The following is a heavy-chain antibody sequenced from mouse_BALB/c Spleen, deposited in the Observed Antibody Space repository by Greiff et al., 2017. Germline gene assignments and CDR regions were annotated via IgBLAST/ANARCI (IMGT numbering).Heavy chain of an antibody. Sequence: VQLQQSGPGLVAPSQSLSITCTVSGFSLTGYGVNWVRQPPGKGLEWLGMIWGDGSTDYNSALKSRLSISKDNSKSQVFLKMNSLQTDDTARYYCARVYGNYPRAMDYWGQGTSVTVSS. CDR2: IWGDGST. J-gene: IGHJ4*01. CDR1: GFSLTGYG. CDR3: ARVYGNYPRAMDY. D-gene: IGHD2-1*01. V-gene: IGHV2-6-7*01.